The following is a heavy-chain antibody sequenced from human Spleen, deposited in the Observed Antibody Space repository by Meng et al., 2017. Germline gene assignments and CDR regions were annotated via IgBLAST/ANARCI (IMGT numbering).Heavy chain of an antibody. D-gene: IGHD5-12*01. V-gene: IGHV3-7*01. Sequence: GGSLRLSCAVSGFTFNNYWMSWVRQAPGKGLEWVANIKQDGSEKHYVDSVKGRFTISRDNAANSLSLQMNSLRAEDTAVYYCRRWTSGPNVGFSDYWGQGTLVTVSS. CDR1: GFTFNNYW. CDR3: RRWTSGPNVGFSDY. J-gene: IGHJ4*02. CDR2: IKQDGSEK.